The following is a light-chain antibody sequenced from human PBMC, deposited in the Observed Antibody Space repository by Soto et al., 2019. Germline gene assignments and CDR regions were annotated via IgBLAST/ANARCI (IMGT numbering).Light chain of an antibody. CDR1: SSNIGNNY. J-gene: IGLJ2*01. CDR2: DNN. V-gene: IGLV1-51*01. CDR3: GTWDSSLSADVV. Sequence: QSVLTQPPSVSAAPGQKVTISCSGSSSNIGNNYVSWYQQLPGTAPKLLIYDNNKRPSGIPDRCSGSKSGTSATLGITGLQTGDEADYYCGTWDSSLSADVVFGGGTKVTVL.